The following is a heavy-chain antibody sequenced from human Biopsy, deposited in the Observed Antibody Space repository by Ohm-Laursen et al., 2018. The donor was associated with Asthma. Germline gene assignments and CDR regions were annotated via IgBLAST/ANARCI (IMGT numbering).Heavy chain of an antibody. CDR2: INQYGSEE. CDR3: AKDSSGYYLNYFDY. V-gene: IGHV3-7*05. CDR1: AFTFSTYW. D-gene: IGHD3-22*01. Sequence: SLRLSCTASAFTFSTYWMTWVRQAPGKGLQWVATINQYGSEESYVDSVKGRFTISRDNAKNSLYLQMNSLRAEDTALYYCAKDSSGYYLNYFDYWGQGTLVTVSS. J-gene: IGHJ4*02.